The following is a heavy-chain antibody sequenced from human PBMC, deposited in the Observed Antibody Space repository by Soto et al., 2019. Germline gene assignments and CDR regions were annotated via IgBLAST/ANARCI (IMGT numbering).Heavy chain of an antibody. CDR2: INHSGST. Sequence: XETLSLTCAVYGGSFSGYYWSWIRQPPGKGLEWIGEINHSGSTNYNPSLKSRVTISVDTPKNQFSLKLSSVTAADTAVYYCARGPTTVTDDYYYGMDVWGQGTTVTVSS. V-gene: IGHV4-34*01. D-gene: IGHD4-17*01. CDR3: ARGPTTVTDDYYYGMDV. CDR1: GGSFSGYY. J-gene: IGHJ6*02.